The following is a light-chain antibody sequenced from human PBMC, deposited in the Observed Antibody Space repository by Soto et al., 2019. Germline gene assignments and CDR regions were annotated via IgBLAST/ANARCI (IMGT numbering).Light chain of an antibody. J-gene: IGLJ1*01. CDR1: SSDVGGYNY. CDR2: DVS. Sequence: LTQPASVSGSPGQSITISCTGTSSDVGGYNYVSWYQQHPGKAPKLMIYDVSNRPSGVSNRFSGSKSGNTASLTISGLQAEDEADYYCSSYTSSSTLDCVFGTGTKVTVL. CDR3: SSYTSSSTLDCV. V-gene: IGLV2-14*01.